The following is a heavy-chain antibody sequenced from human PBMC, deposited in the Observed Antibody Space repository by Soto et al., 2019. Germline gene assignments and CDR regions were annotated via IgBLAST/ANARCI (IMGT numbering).Heavy chain of an antibody. CDR1: GFTFGDYA. CDR2: IRSKSYGGAT. Sequence: SLRLSCTASGFTFGDYAMSWFRQAPGKGLEWVGFIRSKSYGGATEYAASMKGRVTFSRDYSKNIAYLQMNNLKTEDTAVYYCTKDIGIAAAGYWGQGTLVTVSS. V-gene: IGHV3-49*03. J-gene: IGHJ4*02. CDR3: TKDIGIAAAGY. D-gene: IGHD6-13*01.